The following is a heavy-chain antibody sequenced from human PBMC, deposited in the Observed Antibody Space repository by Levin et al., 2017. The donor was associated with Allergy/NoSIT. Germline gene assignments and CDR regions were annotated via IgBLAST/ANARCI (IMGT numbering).Heavy chain of an antibody. CDR3: ASQPLTYCSGGSCYLDPYYYYGMDV. CDR2: ISSSGSTI. CDR1: GFTFSSYE. Sequence: GESLKISCAASGFTFSSYEMNWVRQAPGKGLEWVSYISSSGSTIYYADSVKGRFTISRDNAKNSLYLQMNSLRAEDTAVYYCASQPLTYCSGGSCYLDPYYYYGMDVWGQGTTVTVSS. J-gene: IGHJ6*02. V-gene: IGHV3-48*03. D-gene: IGHD2-15*01.